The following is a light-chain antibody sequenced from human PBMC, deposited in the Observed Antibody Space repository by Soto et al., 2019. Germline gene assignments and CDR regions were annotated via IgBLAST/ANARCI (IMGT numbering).Light chain of an antibody. Sequence: EIVMTQSPATLSVSPGESATLSCSASQNINSNLAWYQQKPGQAPRLLISGASSRATGIPDRFSGSGSGTDFTLTISRLEPEDFALYYCQHYVERSPITFGQGTRLEIK. CDR3: QHYVERSPIT. V-gene: IGKV3-20*01. CDR1: QNINSN. CDR2: GAS. J-gene: IGKJ5*01.